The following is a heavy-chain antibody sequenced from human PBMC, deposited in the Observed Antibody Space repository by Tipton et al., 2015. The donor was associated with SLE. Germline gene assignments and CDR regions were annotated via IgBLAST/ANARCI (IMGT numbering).Heavy chain of an antibody. CDR1: GGSFSGYY. D-gene: IGHD1-26*01. Sequence: LRLSCNVSGGSFSGYYWNWIRQPPGKGLEWIGYIYDSGSTNFNPSLKSRVIISEDTSKNQFSLKLRPVTAADSAIYYCARDRLGGPFDYWGRGTLVTVSS. CDR3: ARDRLGGPFDY. V-gene: IGHV4-59*01. CDR2: IYDSGST. J-gene: IGHJ4*02.